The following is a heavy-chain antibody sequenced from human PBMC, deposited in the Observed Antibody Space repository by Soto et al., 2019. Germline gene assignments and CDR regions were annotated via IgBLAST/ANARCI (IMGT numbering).Heavy chain of an antibody. CDR1: GGSISSSSYY. D-gene: IGHD3-10*01. CDR2: IYYSGST. CDR3: ARRFRPSYGSGSYHGPFDY. V-gene: IGHV4-39*01. J-gene: IGHJ4*02. Sequence: SETLSLTCSASGGSISSSSYYWGWIRQPPGKGLEWIGSIYYSGSTYYNPSLKSRVTISVDTSKNQFSLKLSSVTAADTAVYYCARRFRPSYGSGSYHGPFDYWGQGTLVTVSS.